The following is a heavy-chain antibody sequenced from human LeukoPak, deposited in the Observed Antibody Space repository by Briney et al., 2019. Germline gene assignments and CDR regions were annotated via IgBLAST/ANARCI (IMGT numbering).Heavy chain of an antibody. CDR2: IYHSGST. D-gene: IGHD1-26*01. Sequence: PSGTLSLTCTVSGYSISSGYYWGWIRQPPGKGLEWIGSIYHSGSTYYNPSLKSRVTISVDTSKNQFSLKLSSVTAADTAVYYCARDVPYSGSYSLDYWGQGTLVTVSS. CDR1: GYSISSGYY. J-gene: IGHJ4*02. CDR3: ARDVPYSGSYSLDY. V-gene: IGHV4-38-2*02.